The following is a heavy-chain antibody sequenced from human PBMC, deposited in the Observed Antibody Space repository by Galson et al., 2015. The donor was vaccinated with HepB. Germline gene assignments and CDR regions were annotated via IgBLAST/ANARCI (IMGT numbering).Heavy chain of an antibody. CDR1: GFTFGDYA. J-gene: IGHJ5*02. CDR3: TRAPRYCSSTSCPRAGWCDP. V-gene: IGHV3-49*03. Sequence: SLRLSCAASGFTFGDYAMSWFRQAPGKGLEWVGFIRSKAYGGTTEYAACVQGRFTISRDDSKSIAYLQMNSLKTEDTAVYYCTRAPRYCSSTSCPRAGWCDPWRQATLATVSS. D-gene: IGHD2-2*01. CDR2: IRSKAYGGTT.